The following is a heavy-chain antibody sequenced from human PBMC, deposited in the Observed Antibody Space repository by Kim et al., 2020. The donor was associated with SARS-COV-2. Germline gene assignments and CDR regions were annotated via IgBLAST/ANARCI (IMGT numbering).Heavy chain of an antibody. Sequence: YNPSLKSRLTISGATSKTQFSLNMRSVTAADTAVYYCACNVGSTPDYYFDYWGRGALVTVSS. J-gene: IGHJ4*02. CDR3: ACNVGSTPDYYFDY. V-gene: IGHV4-30-4*07. D-gene: IGHD1-26*01.